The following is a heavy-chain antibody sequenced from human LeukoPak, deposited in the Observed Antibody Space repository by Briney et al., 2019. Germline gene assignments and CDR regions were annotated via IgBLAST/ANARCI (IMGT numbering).Heavy chain of an antibody. CDR2: INPDGTDT. Sequence: GSLRLSCAASGFTFSNFWMHWVRQAPGMGLVWVSQINPDGTDTLYADSVKGRFTISRDNAKNTLYLQMNSLRAEDTAVYYCAKGSHFAFDNWGQGTLVTVSS. CDR1: GFTFSNFW. D-gene: IGHD2-21*01. J-gene: IGHJ4*02. V-gene: IGHV3-74*01. CDR3: AKGSHFAFDN.